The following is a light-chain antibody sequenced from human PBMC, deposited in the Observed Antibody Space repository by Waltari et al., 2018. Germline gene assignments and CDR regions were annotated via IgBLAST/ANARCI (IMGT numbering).Light chain of an antibody. Sequence: EIVMTQSPATLSVSPGERATLSCRASQSVSSNLAWYQQKPGQAPRLLSYGASTRATGVPAGFRGSGSGTEFTLTISSLQSEDFAVYYCQQYNNWPRTFGQGTKVEIK. V-gene: IGKV3-15*01. CDR2: GAS. CDR3: QQYNNWPRT. CDR1: QSVSSN. J-gene: IGKJ1*01.